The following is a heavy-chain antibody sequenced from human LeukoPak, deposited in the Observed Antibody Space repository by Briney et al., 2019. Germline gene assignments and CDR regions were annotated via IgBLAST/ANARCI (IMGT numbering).Heavy chain of an antibody. V-gene: IGHV1-69*13. Sequence: ASVKVSCKASGGTFSSYAISWVRQAPGQGLEWMGGITPIFGTANYAQKFQGRVTITADESTSTAYMELSSLRSEDTAVYYCARHTLAAAGTYYFDYWGQGTLVTVSS. CDR3: ARHTLAAAGTYYFDY. D-gene: IGHD6-13*01. J-gene: IGHJ4*02. CDR2: ITPIFGTA. CDR1: GGTFSSYA.